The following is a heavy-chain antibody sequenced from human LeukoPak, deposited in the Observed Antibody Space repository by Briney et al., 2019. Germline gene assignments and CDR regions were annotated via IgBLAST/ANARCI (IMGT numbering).Heavy chain of an antibody. CDR3: AKDPRGGDCSSTSCYVYNWFDP. CDR1: GFTFSSYD. J-gene: IGHJ5*02. CDR2: IGTAGDT. D-gene: IGHD2-2*01. Sequence: GGSLRLSCAASGFTFSSYDMHWVRQATGKGLEWVSAIGTAGDTYYPGSVKGRFTISRENAKNSLYLQMNSLRAEDTAVYYCAKDPRGGDCSSTSCYVYNWFDPWGQGTLVTVSS. V-gene: IGHV3-13*01.